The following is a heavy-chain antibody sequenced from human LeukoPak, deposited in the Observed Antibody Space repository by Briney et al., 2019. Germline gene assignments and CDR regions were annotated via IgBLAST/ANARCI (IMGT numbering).Heavy chain of an antibody. J-gene: IGHJ4*02. V-gene: IGHV3-23*01. CDR1: GFTFSSYA. CDR3: AKDTNTMIVVGLSDY. Sequence: GGSLRLSCAASGFTFSSYAMSWVRQAPGKGLEWVSAISGSGGSTYYPDSVKGRFTISRDNSKNTLYLQMNSLRAEDTAVYYCAKDTNTMIVVGLSDYWGQGTLVTVSS. CDR2: ISGSGGST. D-gene: IGHD3-22*01.